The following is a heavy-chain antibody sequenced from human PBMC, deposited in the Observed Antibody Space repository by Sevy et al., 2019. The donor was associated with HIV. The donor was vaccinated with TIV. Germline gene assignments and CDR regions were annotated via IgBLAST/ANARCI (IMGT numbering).Heavy chain of an antibody. D-gene: IGHD3-10*01. CDR1: GFTFSSYS. CDR2: ISSSSSTI. CDR3: ARDQYGSGSYRTYYYYYGMDV. V-gene: IGHV3-48*01. Sequence: GGSLRLSCAASGFTFSSYSTNWVRQAPGKGLEWVSYISSSSSTIYYADSVKGRFTISRDNAKNSLYLQMNSLRAEDTAVYYCARDQYGSGSYRTYYYYYGMDVWGQGTTVTVSS. J-gene: IGHJ6*02.